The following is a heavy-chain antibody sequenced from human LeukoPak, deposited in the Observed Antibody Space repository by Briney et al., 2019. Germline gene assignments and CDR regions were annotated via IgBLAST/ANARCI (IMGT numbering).Heavy chain of an antibody. CDR3: AKDVMITFGGVIAFDY. CDR2: ISGSGGST. CDR1: GFTFSSYA. Sequence: PGGSLRLSCAASGFTFSSYAMSWARQAPGKGLEWVSIISGSGGSTYYADSVKGRFTISRDNSKNTLYLQMNSLRAEDTAVYYCAKDVMITFGGVIAFDYWGQGTLVTVSS. V-gene: IGHV3-23*01. J-gene: IGHJ4*02. D-gene: IGHD3-16*02.